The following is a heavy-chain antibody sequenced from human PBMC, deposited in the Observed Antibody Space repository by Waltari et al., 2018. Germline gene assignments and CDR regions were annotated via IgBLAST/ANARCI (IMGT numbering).Heavy chain of an antibody. CDR2: INTDGSIT. D-gene: IGHD2-21*01. V-gene: IGHV3-74*01. Sequence: EVQVVESGGGLVQPGGSLRLSCAASGFTFGYYWMHWVRQVPGKRPVWFSRINTDGSITTYVDSVKGRFIVSRDNARNTLYLQMNSLRAEDTAVYYCARDGIAGSQAYWGQGTLVTVSS. J-gene: IGHJ4*02. CDR1: GFTFGYYW. CDR3: ARDGIAGSQAY.